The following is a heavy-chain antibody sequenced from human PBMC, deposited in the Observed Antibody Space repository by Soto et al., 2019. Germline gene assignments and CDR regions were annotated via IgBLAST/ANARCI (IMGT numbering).Heavy chain of an antibody. D-gene: IGHD3-10*01. V-gene: IGHV3-30*03. J-gene: IGHJ6*02. Sequence: SLMLSCGASGFSLRTYGLKCVRYAPGKGLEWVAVISYDGSNKYYADSVKGRFTISRDNSKSTLYLQMNSLRAEDTAVYYCARDTARAMVRIYYGMDVWGQGTTVTVSS. CDR1: GFSLRTYG. CDR3: ARDTARAMVRIYYGMDV. CDR2: ISYDGSNK.